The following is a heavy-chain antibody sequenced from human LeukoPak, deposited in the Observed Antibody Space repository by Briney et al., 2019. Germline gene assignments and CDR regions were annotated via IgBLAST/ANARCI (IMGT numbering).Heavy chain of an antibody. J-gene: IGHJ4*02. CDR2: FSYSGST. Sequence: SETLSLTCTVSGASFSNYYWSWIRQPPGKGLEWIGYFSYSGSTNYNPSLKSRVTISVDTSKNQFSLKLSSVTAADTAVYYCARGPLDSGYTYFDYWGQGTLVSVAS. CDR1: GASFSNYY. V-gene: IGHV4-59*01. D-gene: IGHD5-12*01. CDR3: ARGPLDSGYTYFDY.